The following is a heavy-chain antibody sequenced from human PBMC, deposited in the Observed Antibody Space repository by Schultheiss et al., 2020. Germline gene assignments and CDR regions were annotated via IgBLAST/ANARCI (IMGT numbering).Heavy chain of an antibody. J-gene: IGHJ6*02. D-gene: IGHD1-1*01. CDR3: ARDRRAGTTPLYYYYGLDV. V-gene: IGHV3-30*03. CDR1: GFTFSSYT. Sequence: GGSLRLSCAASGFTFSSYTMHWVRQAPGKGLEWVAVISYDGSNKYYADSVKGRFTISRDNSKNTLYLQMNSLRAEDTAVYYCARDRRAGTTPLYYYYGLDVWGQGTTVTVSS. CDR2: ISYDGSNK.